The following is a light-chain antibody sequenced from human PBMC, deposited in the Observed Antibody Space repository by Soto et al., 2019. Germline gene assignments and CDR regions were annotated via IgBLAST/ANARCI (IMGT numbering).Light chain of an antibody. CDR2: GAS. CDR1: QSVSSK. Sequence: EIVMTQSPATLSVSPGEGATLSCMASQSVSSKLAWYQQKPGQAPRLLIYGASTRATGIPARFSGSGSGTEFTLTISSLQPDDFATYYCQQYNGYLTWTFGQGTKVDIK. V-gene: IGKV3-15*01. J-gene: IGKJ1*01. CDR3: QQYNGYLTWT.